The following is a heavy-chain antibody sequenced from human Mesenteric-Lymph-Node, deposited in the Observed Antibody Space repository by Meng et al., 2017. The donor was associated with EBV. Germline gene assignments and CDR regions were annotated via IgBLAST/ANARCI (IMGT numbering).Heavy chain of an antibody. CDR3: VRDSRGYHYSLDY. CDR2: ITSSGSAT. Sequence: GEWGGSGGGWFKPGGSLSLSCGASEFPFIAYSMGWIRQPPGKGLEWVSYITSSGSATQYADSVRGRFTISRDNARNSVSLHMNSLRAEDTAVYYCVRDSRGYHYSLDYWGQGTLVTVSS. D-gene: IGHD3-22*01. V-gene: IGHV3-11*01. CDR1: EFPFIAYS. J-gene: IGHJ4*02.